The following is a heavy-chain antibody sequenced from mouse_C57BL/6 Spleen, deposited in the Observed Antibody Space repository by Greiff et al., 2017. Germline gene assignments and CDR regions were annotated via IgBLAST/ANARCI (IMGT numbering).Heavy chain of an antibody. Sequence: EVQLQQSGPELVKPGASVKISCKASGYTFTDYYMNWVKQSHGKSLEWIGDINPNNGGTSYNQKFKGKATLTVDKSSSTAYMELRSLTSEDSAVYYGARLNYGNYGFAYWGQGTLVTVSA. V-gene: IGHV1-26*01. J-gene: IGHJ3*01. CDR3: ARLNYGNYGFAY. CDR1: GYTFTDYY. CDR2: INPNNGGT. D-gene: IGHD2-1*01.